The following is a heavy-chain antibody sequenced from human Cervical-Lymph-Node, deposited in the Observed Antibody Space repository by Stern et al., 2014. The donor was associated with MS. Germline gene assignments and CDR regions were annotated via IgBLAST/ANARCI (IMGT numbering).Heavy chain of an antibody. CDR2: IYYSGST. D-gene: IGHD1-26*01. V-gene: IGHV4-59*01. CDR3: ATGGTFDY. Sequence: QVQLQESGPGLVKPSETLSLTCTVSGGSISSYYLSWIRQPPGKGLEWIGYIYYSGSTNYNPSLKSRVTISVDTSKNQFSLKLSSVTAADTAVYYCATGGTFDYWGQGTLVTVSS. CDR1: GGSISSYY. J-gene: IGHJ4*02.